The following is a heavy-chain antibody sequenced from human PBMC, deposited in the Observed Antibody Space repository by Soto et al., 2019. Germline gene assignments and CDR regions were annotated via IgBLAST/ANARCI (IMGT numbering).Heavy chain of an antibody. CDR1: GGTFSSYA. CDR3: ASYTIFGVVTNYYGMDV. CDR2: IIPIFGTA. J-gene: IGHJ6*02. V-gene: IGHV1-69*13. D-gene: IGHD3-3*01. Sequence: SVKVSCKASGGTFSSYAISWVRQAPGQGLEWMGGIIPIFGTANYAQKFQGRVTIIADESTSTAYMELSSLRSEDTAVYYCASYTIFGVVTNYYGMDVWGQGTTVTVSS.